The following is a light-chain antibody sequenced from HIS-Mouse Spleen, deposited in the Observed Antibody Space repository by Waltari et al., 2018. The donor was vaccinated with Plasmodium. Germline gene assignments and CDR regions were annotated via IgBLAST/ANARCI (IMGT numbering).Light chain of an antibody. J-gene: IGLJ3*02. CDR3: SSYTSSSTRV. Sequence: QSALTQPAPVSGSPGQSITISCTGTSSDVGGYHHVSWYQQHPGKAPKLMIYEVSKRPSGVSNRFSGSKSGNTASLTISGLQAEDEADYYCSSYTSSSTRVFGGGTKLTVL. CDR2: EVS. V-gene: IGLV2-14*01. CDR1: SSDVGGYHH.